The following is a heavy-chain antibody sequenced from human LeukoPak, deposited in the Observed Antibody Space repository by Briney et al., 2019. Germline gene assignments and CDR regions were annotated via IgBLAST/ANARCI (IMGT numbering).Heavy chain of an antibody. CDR1: GFTFSSYS. CDR3: ARAPRQDYYDSSGYPRMDAFDI. J-gene: IGHJ3*02. CDR2: ISGSSSYI. D-gene: IGHD3-22*01. Sequence: GGSLRLSCAASGFTFSSYSMNWVRQAPGKGLEWVSSISGSSSYIYYADSVKGRFTISRDNAKNSLYLQMNSLRAEDTAVYYCARAPRQDYYDSSGYPRMDAFDIWGQGTMVTVSS. V-gene: IGHV3-21*01.